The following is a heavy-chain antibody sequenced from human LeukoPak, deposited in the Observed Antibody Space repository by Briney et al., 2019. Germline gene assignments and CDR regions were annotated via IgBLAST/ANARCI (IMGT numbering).Heavy chain of an antibody. CDR3: ARNRSDCSGGSCSFTGFDY. J-gene: IGHJ4*02. Sequence: SETLSLTCAVSGGSIIRTDSYWGWIRQSPGKGLEWIGSIYYSGSTHYDPSLKSRLTISVDTSKNEFSLGLRLVTIADTAVYYCARNRSDCSGGSCSFTGFDYWGQGTLVSVSS. V-gene: IGHV4-39*01. CDR1: GGSIIRTDSY. D-gene: IGHD2-15*01. CDR2: IYYSGST.